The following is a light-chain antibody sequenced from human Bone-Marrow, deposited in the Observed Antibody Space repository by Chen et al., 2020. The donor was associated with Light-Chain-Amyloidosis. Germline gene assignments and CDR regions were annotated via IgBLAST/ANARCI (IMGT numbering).Light chain of an antibody. Sequence: SYELTQPPSVSVSPGQTASIPCSADNLGDKYTCWYQQKSGQSPLLIIYQDFKRPSGIPERFSGSNSGNTTTLTISGTQTLDEADSYCQAWDSRTVIFGGGTKLTVL. CDR1: NLGDKY. J-gene: IGLJ2*01. CDR2: QDF. CDR3: QAWDSRTVI. V-gene: IGLV3-1*01.